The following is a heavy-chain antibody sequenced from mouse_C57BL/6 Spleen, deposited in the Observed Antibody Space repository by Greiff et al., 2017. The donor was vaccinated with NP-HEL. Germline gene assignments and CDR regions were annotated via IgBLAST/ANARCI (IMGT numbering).Heavy chain of an antibody. J-gene: IGHJ2*01. Sequence: VQLQQPGAELVRPGTSVKLSCKASGYTFTSYWMHWVKQRPGQGLEWIGVIDPSDSYTNYNQKFKGKATLTVDTSSSTAYMQLSRLTSEDSAVYYCARGEVMVTTRAYFDYWGQGTTLTVSS. D-gene: IGHD2-2*01. V-gene: IGHV1-59*01. CDR3: ARGEVMVTTRAYFDY. CDR2: IDPSDSYT. CDR1: GYTFTSYW.